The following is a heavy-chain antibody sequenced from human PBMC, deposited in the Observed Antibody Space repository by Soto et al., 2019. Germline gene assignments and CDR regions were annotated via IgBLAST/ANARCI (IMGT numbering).Heavy chain of an antibody. CDR1: GGSISSGGYY. Sequence: SETLSLTCTVSGGSISSGGYYWTWIRQHPGKGLEWIGYNYYSGITYYNPSLKSRVTISLDTSKNQFSLKLRSLRSEDTAVYYCARGGSYGQDWFDPWGQGTLVTVSS. D-gene: IGHD1-26*01. J-gene: IGHJ5*02. CDR2: NYYSGIT. CDR3: ARGGSYGQDWFDP. V-gene: IGHV4-31*03.